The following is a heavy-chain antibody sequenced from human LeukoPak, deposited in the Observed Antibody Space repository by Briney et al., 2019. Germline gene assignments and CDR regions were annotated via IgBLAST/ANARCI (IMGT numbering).Heavy chain of an antibody. Sequence: ASVKVSCKASGYTFTSYGISWVRQAPGQGLEWMGWISAYNGNTNYAQKLQGRVTMTTDTSTSTAYMELRSLRSDDTAVYYCARGYSSGWYHPKGYFDYWGQGTLVTVSS. CDR1: GYTFTSYG. D-gene: IGHD6-19*01. CDR2: ISAYNGNT. J-gene: IGHJ4*02. CDR3: ARGYSSGWYHPKGYFDY. V-gene: IGHV1-18*01.